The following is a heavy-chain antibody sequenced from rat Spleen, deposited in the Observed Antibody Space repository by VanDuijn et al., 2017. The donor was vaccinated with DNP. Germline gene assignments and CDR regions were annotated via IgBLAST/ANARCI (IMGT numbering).Heavy chain of an antibody. CDR3: ARHINYPGQDYFDY. CDR1: GFTFSDYY. D-gene: IGHD1-4*01. V-gene: IGHV5-7*01. Sequence: EVLLVESDGGLVQPGRSLKLSCAVSGFTFSDYYMAWVRQAPAKGLEWVATISYNGGTPYYRDSVKGRFTISRDNAQSTLYLQMNSLRSEDTATYYWARHINYPGQDYFDYWGQGVMVTVSS. CDR2: ISYNGGTP. J-gene: IGHJ2*01.